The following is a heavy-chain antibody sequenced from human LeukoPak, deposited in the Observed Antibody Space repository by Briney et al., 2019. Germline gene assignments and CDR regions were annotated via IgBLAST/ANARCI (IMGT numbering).Heavy chain of an antibody. D-gene: IGHD6-19*01. CDR2: IYSSGSA. Sequence: ASDTLSLTCTVSGGSIMNHYWSWIRQPAGKGLEWIGRIYSSGSANYSPSLKNRVSMSIDTSNNHFSLNLTSVTAADTALYFCARDVRYASGWSTPESWGQGTLVSGSS. V-gene: IGHV4-4*07. J-gene: IGHJ5*02. CDR1: GGSIMNHY. CDR3: ARDVRYASGWSTPES.